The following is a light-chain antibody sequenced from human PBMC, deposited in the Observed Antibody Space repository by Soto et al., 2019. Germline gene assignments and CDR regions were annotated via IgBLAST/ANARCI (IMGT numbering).Light chain of an antibody. CDR2: AAS. Sequence: DIVLTQSPATLSLSPGERATLSCRASQTVSSHLAWFQQKPGQAPRLLIYAASNRTTGIPARFSGSGSGTDFTLTISSLAPEDFGVYYCQQRATWPTFGGGTRVEIK. CDR3: QQRATWPT. V-gene: IGKV3-11*01. CDR1: QTVSSH. J-gene: IGKJ4*01.